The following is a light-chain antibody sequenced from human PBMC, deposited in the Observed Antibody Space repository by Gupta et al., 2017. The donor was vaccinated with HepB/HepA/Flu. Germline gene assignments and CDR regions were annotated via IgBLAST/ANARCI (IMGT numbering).Light chain of an antibody. CDR1: QSISSY. Sequence: DIQMTQSPSSLSASVGDRVTITCRASQSISSYLNWYQQKPGKAPKLLIYAASSLQGGVPSRFSGSGSGTDFTLTISRLQPEDFATYYCQQSYSTPRTFGQGTKVEIK. V-gene: IGKV1-39*01. CDR2: AAS. J-gene: IGKJ1*01. CDR3: QQSYSTPRT.